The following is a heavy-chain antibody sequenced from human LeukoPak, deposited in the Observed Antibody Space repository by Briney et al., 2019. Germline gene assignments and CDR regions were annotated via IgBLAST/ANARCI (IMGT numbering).Heavy chain of an antibody. CDR2: IYTSGIT. D-gene: IGHD3-22*01. Sequence: SETLSLTCTVSGGSISSYYWTWIRQPAGKGLEWIGRIYTSGITNYNPSLKSRVTMSVDTSKNQFSLKLSSVTAADTAVYYCARDVHYDSSGYYRYYWGQGTLVTVSS. CDR3: ARDVHYDSSGYYRYY. V-gene: IGHV4-4*07. CDR1: GGSISSYY. J-gene: IGHJ4*02.